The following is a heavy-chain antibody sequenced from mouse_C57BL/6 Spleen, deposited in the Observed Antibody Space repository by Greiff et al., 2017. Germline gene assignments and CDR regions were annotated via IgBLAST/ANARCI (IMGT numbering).Heavy chain of an antibody. V-gene: IGHV1-69*01. J-gene: IGHJ2*01. CDR3: ARWRGFSFDY. Sequence: QVQLQQPGAELVMPGASVKLSCKASGYTFTSYWMHWVKQRPGQGLEWIGEIDPSDSYTNYNEKFKSKATLTVDKSSSTAYMQLSSLTSEDSAVYYCARWRGFSFDYWGQGTTLTVSS. CDR2: IDPSDSYT. CDR1: GYTFTSYW.